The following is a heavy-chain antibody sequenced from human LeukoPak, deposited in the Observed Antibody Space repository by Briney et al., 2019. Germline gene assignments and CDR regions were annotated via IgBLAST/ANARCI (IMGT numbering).Heavy chain of an antibody. J-gene: IGHJ4*02. V-gene: IGHV3-23*01. D-gene: IGHD1-14*01. CDR2: ISGDGART. CDR1: GFTFSSYA. Sequence: SGGSLRLSCAASGFTFSSYAMSWVRQAPGGGLEWISSISGDGARTYYTNSVKGRFTIFRDNPKNTLFLQVNSLRVEDTAVYYCAKGGLTTPLHYWGQGTLVTVSS. CDR3: AKGGLTTPLHY.